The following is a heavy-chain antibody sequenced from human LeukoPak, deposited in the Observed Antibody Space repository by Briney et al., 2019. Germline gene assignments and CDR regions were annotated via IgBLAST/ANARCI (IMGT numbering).Heavy chain of an antibody. D-gene: IGHD3-10*01. CDR1: GYTFTSYA. J-gene: IGHJ6*02. CDR2: ISAYNGNT. Sequence: ASVKVSCKASGYTFTSYAMNWVRQAPGQGLEWMGWISAYNGNTNYAQKLQGRVTMTTDTSTSTAYMELRSLRSDDTAVYYCASYYYGSGSVNDYYGMDVWGQGTTVTVSS. CDR3: ASYYYGSGSVNDYYGMDV. V-gene: IGHV1-18*01.